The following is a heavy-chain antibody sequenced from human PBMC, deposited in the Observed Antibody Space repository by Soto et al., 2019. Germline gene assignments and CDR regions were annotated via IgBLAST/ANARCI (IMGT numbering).Heavy chain of an antibody. CDR2: MTSDMKTI. CDR3: ARSVEGPFDY. V-gene: IGHV3-48*02. CDR1: GFTFSVYS. D-gene: IGHD6-19*01. J-gene: IGHJ4*02. Sequence: EVQLVESGGGLVQPGGSLRLSCAASGFTFSVYSMNWIRQAPGKGLQWVSYMTSDMKTIHYADSVQGRFTISRDNAKNLVYLQMTNLRDEDTAVYYCARSVEGPFDYWGQGALVTVSS.